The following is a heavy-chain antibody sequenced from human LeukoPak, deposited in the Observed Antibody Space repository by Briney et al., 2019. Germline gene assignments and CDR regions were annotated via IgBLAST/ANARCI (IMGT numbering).Heavy chain of an antibody. CDR3: ITVYDSVAN. J-gene: IGHJ4*02. D-gene: IGHD5-12*01. CDR2: IKSRPSGGTT. CDR1: GFPFTNAW. V-gene: IGHV3-15*01. Sequence: KTGGSLGLSCAASGFPFTNAWMDWVRQAPGKGLEWVGRIKSRPSGGTTDFAVPVQGRFTISRDDSKNTVYLHMNGLKTEDTAVYYCITVYDSVANWGRGVLVTVSS.